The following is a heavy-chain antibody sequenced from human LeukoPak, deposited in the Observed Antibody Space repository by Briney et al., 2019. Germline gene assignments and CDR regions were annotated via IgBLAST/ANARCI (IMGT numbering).Heavy chain of an antibody. V-gene: IGHV1-69*01. CDR2: IIPIFGTA. D-gene: IGHD2-2*02. Sequence: SVKVSRKASGGTFSSYAISWVRQAPGQGLEWMGGIIPIFGTANYAQKFQGRVTITADESTSTAYMELSSLRSEDTAVYYCASYEVVVPAAILLSAFDIWGQGTMVTVSS. CDR3: ASYEVVVPAAILLSAFDI. J-gene: IGHJ3*02. CDR1: GGTFSSYA.